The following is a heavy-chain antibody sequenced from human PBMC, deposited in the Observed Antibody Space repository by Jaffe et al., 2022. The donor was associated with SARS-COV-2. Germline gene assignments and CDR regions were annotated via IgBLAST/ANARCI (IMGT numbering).Heavy chain of an antibody. V-gene: IGHV3-30-3*01. D-gene: IGHD2-21*02. CDR1: GFTFSSYA. J-gene: IGHJ5*02. CDR2: ISYDGSNK. CDR3: ARVGGGDSTKNWFDP. Sequence: QVQLVESGGGVVQPGRSLRLSCAASGFTFSSYAMHWVRQAPGKGLEWVAVISYDGSNKYYADSVKGRFTISRDNSKNTLYLQMNSLRAEDTAVYYCARVGGGDSTKNWFDPWGQGTLVTVSS.